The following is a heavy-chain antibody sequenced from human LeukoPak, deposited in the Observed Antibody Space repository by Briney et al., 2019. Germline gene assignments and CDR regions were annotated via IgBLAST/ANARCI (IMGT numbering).Heavy chain of an antibody. CDR2: ISAYNGNT. Sequence: ASVKVSCKASGSTFTSYGISWVRQAPGQGLGWMGWISAYNGNTNYAQKHQGRVTMTTATYTSTAYMELRSMRSEDTAAYYCASGSIAASGRYGCQGTLVIVSS. CDR1: GSTFTSYG. J-gene: IGHJ4*02. CDR3: ASGSIAASGRY. D-gene: IGHD6-13*01. V-gene: IGHV1-18*01.